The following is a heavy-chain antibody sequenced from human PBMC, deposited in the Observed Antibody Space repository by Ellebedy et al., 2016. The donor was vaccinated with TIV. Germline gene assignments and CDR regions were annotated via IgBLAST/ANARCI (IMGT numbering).Heavy chain of an antibody. CDR1: GLTFSSYS. Sequence: PGGSLRLSCAASGLTFSSYSMNWVRQAPGKGLEWVSGISGSAGSTYYADSVKGRFTISRDNSNNMLYLQMSSLRAEDTAVYYCAKDQVVGAASSYYAMDVWGQGTTVTVSS. CDR3: AKDQVVGAASSYYAMDV. D-gene: IGHD1-26*01. V-gene: IGHV3-23*01. J-gene: IGHJ6*02. CDR2: ISGSAGST.